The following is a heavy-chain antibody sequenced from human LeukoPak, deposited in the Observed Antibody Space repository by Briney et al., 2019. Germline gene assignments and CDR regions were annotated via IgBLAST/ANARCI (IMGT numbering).Heavy chain of an antibody. CDR1: GGSVSSGSYY. D-gene: IGHD1-26*01. CDR2: IYYSGST. Sequence: SETLSLTCTVSGGSVSSGSYYWSWIRQPPGKGLEWIGYIYYSGSTNYNPSLKSRVTISVDTSKNQFSLKLSSVTAADTAVYYCARVPQWELLGDAFDIWGQGTMVTVSS. CDR3: ARVPQWELLGDAFDI. V-gene: IGHV4-61*01. J-gene: IGHJ3*02.